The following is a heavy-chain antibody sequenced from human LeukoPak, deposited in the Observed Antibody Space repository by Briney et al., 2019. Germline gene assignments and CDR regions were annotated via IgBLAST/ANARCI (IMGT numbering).Heavy chain of an antibody. D-gene: IGHD3-10*01. V-gene: IGHV3-23*01. J-gene: IGHJ3*02. CDR3: AKSITMVSRAFDI. CDR2: ISGSGGST. CDR1: KFTFSNYG. Sequence: GGSLRLSCTASKFTFSNYGMQWVRQAPGKGLEWVSAISGSGGSTYYADSVKGRFTISRDNSKNTLYLQMNSLRAEDTAVYYCAKSITMVSRAFDIWGQGTMVTVSS.